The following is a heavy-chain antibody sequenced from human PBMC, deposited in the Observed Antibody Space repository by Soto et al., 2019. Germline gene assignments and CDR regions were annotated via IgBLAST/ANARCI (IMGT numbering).Heavy chain of an antibody. CDR2: IYPGEFDT. CDR1: GYSFSNFW. CDR3: ARPHRRDYDYGIDY. J-gene: IGHJ4*02. Sequence: PGESLKLSCKGSGYSFSNFWIGWVRQTPGKGLEWMGIIYPGEFDTRYNPSFQGQVTVSADNSISTAYLHWSSLKASDTAIYYCARPHRRDYDYGIDYWGQGTLVTVSS. V-gene: IGHV5-51*01. D-gene: IGHD4-17*01.